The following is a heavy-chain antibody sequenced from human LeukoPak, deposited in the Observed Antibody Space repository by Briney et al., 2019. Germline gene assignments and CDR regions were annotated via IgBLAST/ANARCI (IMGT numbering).Heavy chain of an antibody. V-gene: IGHV3-64*01. Sequence: SGGSLRLSCAASGFTFSSYAMHWVRQAPGKGLEYVSAISSNGGSTYYANSVKGRFTISRDNSKNTLYLQMGSLRAEDMAVYYCARAYGSGSHYEYYFDYWGQGTLVTVSS. CDR2: ISSNGGST. D-gene: IGHD3-10*01. CDR3: ARAYGSGSHYEYYFDY. J-gene: IGHJ4*02. CDR1: GFTFSSYA.